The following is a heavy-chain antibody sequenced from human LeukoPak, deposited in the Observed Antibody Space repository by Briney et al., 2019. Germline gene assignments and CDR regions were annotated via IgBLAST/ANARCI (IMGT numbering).Heavy chain of an antibody. D-gene: IGHD6-6*01. V-gene: IGHV1-69*01. CDR2: IIPIFGTA. Sequence: GASVKVSFKASGGTFISYAISWVRQAPGQGLEWMGGIIPIFGTANYAQKFQGRVTITADESTSTAYMELSSLRSEDTAVYYCARVGTIFEYSSSNFDYWGQGTLVTVSS. J-gene: IGHJ4*02. CDR1: GGTFISYA. CDR3: ARVGTIFEYSSSNFDY.